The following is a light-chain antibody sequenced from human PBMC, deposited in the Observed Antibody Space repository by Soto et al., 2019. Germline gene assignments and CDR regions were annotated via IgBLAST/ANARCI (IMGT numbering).Light chain of an antibody. Sequence: VLTLSPATLSLSPGERASLSCRASQSVSSDLAWYPQKPCQAPRLLMYDASNRATGIPARFSGSGSGTDFTLTISRLDTEDFAVYYCQQRSNWPRTVGQGTKVDIK. CDR1: QSVSSD. V-gene: IGKV3-11*01. CDR3: QQRSNWPRT. CDR2: DAS. J-gene: IGKJ1*01.